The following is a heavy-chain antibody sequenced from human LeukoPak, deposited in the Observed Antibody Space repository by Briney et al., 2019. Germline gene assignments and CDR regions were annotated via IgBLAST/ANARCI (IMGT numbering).Heavy chain of an antibody. J-gene: IGHJ4*02. CDR1: GGSISSSSYY. Sequence: SETLSLTCTVSGGSISSSSYYWGWIRQPPGKGLEWIGSIYYSGSTYYNPSLKSRVTISVDTSKNQFSLKLSSVTAADTAVYYCASGPLKMGDSSWYYFDYWGQGTLVTVSS. V-gene: IGHV4-39*07. CDR2: IYYSGST. D-gene: IGHD6-13*01. CDR3: ASGPLKMGDSSWYYFDY.